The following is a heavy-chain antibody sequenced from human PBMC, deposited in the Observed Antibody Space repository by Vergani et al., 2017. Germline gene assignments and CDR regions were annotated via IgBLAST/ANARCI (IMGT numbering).Heavy chain of an antibody. V-gene: IGHV3-30*03. CDR1: GFSFRGRG. D-gene: IGHD2-2*02. Sequence: QVHLVESGGGVVQPGRSLTLSCVASGFSFRGRGMHWVRQAPGKGLEWVAMISYDGDRRDYGDFAKGRFTISRDSSKNTLYLQVRSLRLEDTGVYHCVRDRGLCAGGRCYTEAWDYWGQGTPVTVSS. J-gene: IGHJ4*02. CDR2: ISYDGDRR. CDR3: VRDRGLCAGGRCYTEAWDY.